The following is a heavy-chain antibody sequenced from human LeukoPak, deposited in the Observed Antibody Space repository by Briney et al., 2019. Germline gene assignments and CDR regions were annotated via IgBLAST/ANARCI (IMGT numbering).Heavy chain of an antibody. Sequence: GGSLRLSCAASGFTFSNAWMSWVRQAPGKGLEWVGRIKSKTDGRTTDYAAPVKGRFTISRDDSKNTLYLQMNSLKTEDTAVYYCTTRVVPAAIIWGQGTLVTVSS. CDR2: IKSKTDGRTT. D-gene: IGHD2-2*01. V-gene: IGHV3-15*01. J-gene: IGHJ4*02. CDR1: GFTFSNAW. CDR3: TTRVVPAAII.